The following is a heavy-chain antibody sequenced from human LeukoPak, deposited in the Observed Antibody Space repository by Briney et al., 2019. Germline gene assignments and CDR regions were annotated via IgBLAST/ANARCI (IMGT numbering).Heavy chain of an antibody. D-gene: IGHD6-13*01. CDR1: GFAFSSSW. Sequence: PGGSLRLSCAASGFAFSSSWMAWVRQAPGKGLEWMTNMNPDGSTKNYVDSVRGRFTISRDNSKNTLYLQMNSLRAEDTAVYYCARVQRQPLVLDAFDIWGQGTMVTVSS. V-gene: IGHV3-7*02. CDR2: MNPDGSTK. CDR3: ARVQRQPLVLDAFDI. J-gene: IGHJ3*02.